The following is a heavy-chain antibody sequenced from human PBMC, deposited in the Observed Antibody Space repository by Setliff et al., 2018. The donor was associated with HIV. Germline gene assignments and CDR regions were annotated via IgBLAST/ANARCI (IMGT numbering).Heavy chain of an antibody. CDR1: GFTFSDHY. Sequence: TGGSLRLSCAASGFTFSDHYMDWVRQTPGKGLEWISYISSSSNTIYYADSVKGRFTISRDNAKNLVFLQMSSLRAEDTAAYYCARDPGSSSFDYWGQGTPVTVSS. D-gene: IGHD6-19*01. CDR3: ARDPGSSSFDY. J-gene: IGHJ4*02. V-gene: IGHV3-11*01. CDR2: ISSSSNTI.